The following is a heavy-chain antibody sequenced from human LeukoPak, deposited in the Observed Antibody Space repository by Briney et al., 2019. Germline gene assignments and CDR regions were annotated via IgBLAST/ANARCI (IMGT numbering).Heavy chain of an antibody. V-gene: IGHV1-8*01. CDR1: GYTFTSYD. Sequence: ASVKVSCKASGYTFTSYDINWVRQATGQGLEWMGWMNPNSGNTGYAQKFQGRVTMTRNTSISTAYMELSSLRSEDTAVYYCARGLSSWHLLPGEYSGYDYYYFDYWGQGTLVTVSS. J-gene: IGHJ4*02. D-gene: IGHD5-12*01. CDR3: ARGLSSWHLLPGEYSGYDYYYFDY. CDR2: MNPNSGNT.